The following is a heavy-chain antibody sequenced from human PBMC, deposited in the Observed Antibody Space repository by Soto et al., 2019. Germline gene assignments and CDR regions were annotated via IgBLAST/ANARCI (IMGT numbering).Heavy chain of an antibody. CDR2: IPQDGVDG. V-gene: IGHV3-7*03. CDR3: ARDHLILPDNAFFYGSDV. CDR1: GFTFSMYS. D-gene: IGHD2-2*01. Sequence: GGSLRLSCEVSGFTFSMYSMSWVRQRPGKGLEWVAKIPQDGVDGHYADSVKGRFIISRDNSKNSLHLQLNNLRAEDTAVDYCARDHLILPDNAFFYGSDVWGQGATVTVSS. J-gene: IGHJ6*02.